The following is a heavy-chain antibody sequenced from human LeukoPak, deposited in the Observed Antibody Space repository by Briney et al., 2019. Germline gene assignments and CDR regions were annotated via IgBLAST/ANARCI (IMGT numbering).Heavy chain of an antibody. D-gene: IGHD3-10*02. Sequence: PGRSLRLSCAASGFTFSSYAMHWVRQAPGKGLEWVAVISYDGSNKYYADSVKGRFTISRDNSKNTLYLQMNSLRAEDTAVYYCARGHTVRGVIILPHTVSARLDYWGQGTLVTISS. V-gene: IGHV3-30-3*01. CDR2: ISYDGSNK. J-gene: IGHJ4*02. CDR1: GFTFSSYA. CDR3: ARGHTVRGVIILPHTVSARLDY.